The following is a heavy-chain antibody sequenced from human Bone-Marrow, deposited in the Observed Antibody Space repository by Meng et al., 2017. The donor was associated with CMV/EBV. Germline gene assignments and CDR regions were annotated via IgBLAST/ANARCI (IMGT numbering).Heavy chain of an antibody. CDR3: ASRAWFDP. CDR1: GLNFNDYG. Sequence: SEGSGLNFNDYGMHWVRQAPGKGLEWVAVISFDGRKQYYADSVKGRFTISRDNSKNTLYLQMNSLRAEDTAVYYCASRAWFDPWGQGTLVTVSS. J-gene: IGHJ5*02. CDR2: ISFDGRKQ. V-gene: IGHV3-30*03.